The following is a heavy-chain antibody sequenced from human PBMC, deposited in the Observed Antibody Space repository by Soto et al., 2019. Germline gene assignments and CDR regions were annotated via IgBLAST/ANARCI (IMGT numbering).Heavy chain of an antibody. D-gene: IGHD3-10*01. CDR3: ADSWLPTSY. Sequence: GGSLNLSCAASVFSFSHYWMHWVRQAPGKGLVWVSRISPDGRTTTYADSVKGRFTISRDNAKSTLYLQMNSLTVEDGAVYYCADSWLPTSYWGPGTLVTVSS. J-gene: IGHJ4*02. CDR1: VFSFSHYW. V-gene: IGHV3-74*01. CDR2: ISPDGRTT.